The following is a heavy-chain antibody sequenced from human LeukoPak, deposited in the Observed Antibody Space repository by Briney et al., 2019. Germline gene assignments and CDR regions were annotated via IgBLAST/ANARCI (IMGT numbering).Heavy chain of an antibody. D-gene: IGHD3-9*01. V-gene: IGHV4-38-2*01. CDR1: GYSISSGYY. CDR3: ARVRMTGTLDV. CDR2: IYHSGST. J-gene: IGHJ6*04. Sequence: SETLSLTCAVSGYSISSGYYWGWIRQPPGKGLEWIGSIYHSGSTYYNPSLKSRVTISVDTSKDQFSLKLSSVTAADTAVYYCARVRMTGTLDVWGKGTTVTVSS.